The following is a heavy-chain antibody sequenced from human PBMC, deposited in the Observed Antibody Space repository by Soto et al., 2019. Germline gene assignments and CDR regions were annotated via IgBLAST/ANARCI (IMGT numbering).Heavy chain of an antibody. Sequence: PSETLSLTCTVSGGSVRSGRYYWSWIRQPPGKGLEWIGYVFYSGSTRYNPSLNSRVTISVDTSKNQFSLKLTSVTAADTAMYYCARVPLPSVAVADVYYFGCWGQGTLVTVPS. CDR3: ARVPLPSVAVADVYYFGC. D-gene: IGHD6-19*01. V-gene: IGHV4-61*01. CDR1: GGSVRSGRYY. J-gene: IGHJ4*02. CDR2: VFYSGST.